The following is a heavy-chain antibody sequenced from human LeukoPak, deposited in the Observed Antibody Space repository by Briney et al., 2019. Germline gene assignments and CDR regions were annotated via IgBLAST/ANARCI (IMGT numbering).Heavy chain of an antibody. V-gene: IGHV1-69*13. Sequence: GASVKVSCKASGGTFSSYAISWVRQAPGQGLEWMGGIIPIFGTANYAQKFQGRVTITADESTSTAYMELSSLRSEDTAVYYCARGYCSGGSCYEGDIWGQGTLVTVSS. J-gene: IGHJ4*02. CDR2: IIPIFGTA. CDR1: GGTFSSYA. D-gene: IGHD2-15*01. CDR3: ARGYCSGGSCYEGDI.